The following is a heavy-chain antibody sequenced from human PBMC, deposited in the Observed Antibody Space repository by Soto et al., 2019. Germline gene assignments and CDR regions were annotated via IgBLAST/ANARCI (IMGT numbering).Heavy chain of an antibody. V-gene: IGHV1-2*04. CDR3: ARVGQADYYYYGMDV. Sequence: ASGKVSCKAAGNTFTDYYMHWVRQAPGQGLECMGWINPNSGGTNYAQKFQGWVTMTRDTSISTAYMELSRLRSDDTAVYYCARVGQADYYYYGMDVWGQGTTVTV. CDR1: GNTFTDYY. D-gene: IGHD1-26*01. J-gene: IGHJ6*02. CDR2: INPNSGGT.